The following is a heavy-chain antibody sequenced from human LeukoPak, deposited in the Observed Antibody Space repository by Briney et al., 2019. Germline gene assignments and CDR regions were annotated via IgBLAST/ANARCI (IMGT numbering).Heavy chain of an antibody. CDR3: ARAPDSPFIVVPAAIQGAFDI. CDR2: IYYSGST. J-gene: IGHJ3*02. Sequence: SETLSLTCTVSGGSLSSSSYNWGWVRQPPGKGLAWIGSIYYSGSTYYNPSLKSRVTISVDTSKNQFSLKLSSVTAADTAVYYCARAPDSPFIVVPAAIQGAFDIWGQGTMVTVSS. CDR1: GGSLSSSSYN. V-gene: IGHV4-39*07. D-gene: IGHD2-2*01.